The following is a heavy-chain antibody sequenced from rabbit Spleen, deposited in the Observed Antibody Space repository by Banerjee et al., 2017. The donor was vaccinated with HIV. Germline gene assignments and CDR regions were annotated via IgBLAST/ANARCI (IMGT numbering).Heavy chain of an antibody. CDR2: IDPIFGSA. V-gene: IGHV1S47*01. CDR1: GFDFSSYG. J-gene: IGHJ4*01. Sequence: QEQLVESGGGLVTPGGSLTLTCKASGFDFSSYGVSWVRQAPGKGLEWIGYIDPIFGSAYYASWVNGRFSISRSTSLNTVTLQMTSLTAADTATYFCARDTPGDGTFFWRLWGQGTLVTVS. D-gene: IGHD2-1*01. CDR3: ARDTPGDGTFFWRL.